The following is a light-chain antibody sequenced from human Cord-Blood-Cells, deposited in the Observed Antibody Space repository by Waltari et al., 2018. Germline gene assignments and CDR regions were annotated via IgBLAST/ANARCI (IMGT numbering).Light chain of an antibody. Sequence: SYELTQPPSVSVSPGQTASITYSGDKLGDKYACWYQQKPGQSPVLVIYQDSKRPSGIPEGCSGSNSGNTATLTISGTQAMDEADYYCQAWDSSTYVFGTGTKVTVL. V-gene: IGLV3-1*01. CDR2: QDS. CDR3: QAWDSSTYV. J-gene: IGLJ1*01. CDR1: KLGDKY.